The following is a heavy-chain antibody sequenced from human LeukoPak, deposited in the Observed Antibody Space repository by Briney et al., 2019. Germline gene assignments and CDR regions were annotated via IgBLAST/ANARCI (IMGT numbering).Heavy chain of an antibody. Sequence: SETLSLTCAVYGGSFSGCYWSWIRQPPGKGLEWIGEINHSGGTNYNPSLKSRVTISVDTSKNQISLKLSSVTAADTAAYYCARGTFAGYSSGGWFDPWGQGTLVTVSS. CDR2: INHSGGT. V-gene: IGHV4-34*01. D-gene: IGHD6-19*01. CDR3: ARGTFAGYSSGGWFDP. CDR1: GGSFSGCY. J-gene: IGHJ5*02.